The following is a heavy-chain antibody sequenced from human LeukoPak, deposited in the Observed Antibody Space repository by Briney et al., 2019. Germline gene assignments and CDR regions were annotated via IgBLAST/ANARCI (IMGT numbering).Heavy chain of an antibody. D-gene: IGHD5-12*01. J-gene: IGHJ4*02. Sequence: SETLSLTCTVSGGSIRSSSYYWGWIRQPPGKELEWIGYISSGGSTNYNPSLKSRVTISIDTSKNQFSLKLTSATAADTAVYYCARGDDYKSTLFDYWGQGTLVTVSS. CDR3: ARGDDYKSTLFDY. CDR1: GGSIRSSSYY. V-gene: IGHV4-61*05. CDR2: ISSGGST.